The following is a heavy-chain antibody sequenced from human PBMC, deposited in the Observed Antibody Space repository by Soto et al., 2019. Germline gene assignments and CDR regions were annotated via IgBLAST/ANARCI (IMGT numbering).Heavy chain of an antibody. Sequence: SVKVSCKASGGTFSSYTISWVRQAPGQGLEWMGRIIPILGISNYAQKFQGRVTITADKSTSTAYMELSSLRSEDTAVYYCARDYGRITMVRAVITTSRSLDVWG. CDR3: ARDYGRITMVRAVITTSRSLDV. J-gene: IGHJ6*02. V-gene: IGHV1-69*04. CDR1: GGTFSSYT. CDR2: IIPILGIS. D-gene: IGHD3-10*01.